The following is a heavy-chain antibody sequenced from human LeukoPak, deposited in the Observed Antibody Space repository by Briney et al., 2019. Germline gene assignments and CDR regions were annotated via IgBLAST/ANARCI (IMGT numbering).Heavy chain of an antibody. J-gene: IGHJ6*03. V-gene: IGHV3-23*01. Sequence: PGGTLRLSCVGSGFNFRNYDMSWVRQAPGKGLEWVSEISGSGGATDFADSVKGRFTISRDNSKNTLFLQMNSLRAEDTAVYYCARVGVTPGYYYYYYMDVWGKGTTVTISS. CDR1: GFNFRNYD. CDR2: ISGSGGAT. D-gene: IGHD4-23*01. CDR3: ARVGVTPGYYYYYYMDV.